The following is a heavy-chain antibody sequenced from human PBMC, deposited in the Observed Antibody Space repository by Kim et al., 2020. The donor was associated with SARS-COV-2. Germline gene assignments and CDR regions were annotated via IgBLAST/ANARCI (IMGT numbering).Heavy chain of an antibody. CDR1: GFTFSSYA. CDR3: AKIGHISSNGSLDY. V-gene: IGHV3-23*01. CDR2: ISSSGHTT. J-gene: IGHJ4*02. D-gene: IGHD2-21*01. Sequence: GGSLRLSCAASGFTFSSYAMSWVRQAPGKGLEWVSTISSSGHTTYYADSVKGRFTISRDTSKNTLYLQMNSLRAEDTATYYCAKIGHISSNGSLDYWGQRYLVTVSS.